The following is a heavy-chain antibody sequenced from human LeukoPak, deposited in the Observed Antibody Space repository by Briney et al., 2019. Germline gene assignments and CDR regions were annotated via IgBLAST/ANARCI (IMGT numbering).Heavy chain of an antibody. CDR2: IRSKANSYAT. V-gene: IGHV3-73*01. D-gene: IGHD2-21*02. CDR3: TRLWGDCGGDCYSHDF. CDR1: GFTLSGSV. Sequence: GGSLKLSCAASGFTLSGSVMHWVRQASGRGLEWVGRIRSKANSYATAYAASVKGRFTISRDDSKNTAYLQMNSLRTEDTAVYYCTRLWGDCGGDCYSHDFWGQGTLVTVSS. J-gene: IGHJ4*02.